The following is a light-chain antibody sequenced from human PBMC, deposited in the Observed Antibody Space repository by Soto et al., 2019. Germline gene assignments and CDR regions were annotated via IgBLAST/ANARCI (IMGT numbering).Light chain of an antibody. CDR3: QSYDSSLSVV. V-gene: IGLV1-40*01. CDR2: GNS. CDR1: SSNIGAGYD. Sequence: QSVLTQPPSVSGAPGQRVTISCTGSSSNIGAGYDVHWYQQLPVTAPKLLIYGNSNRPSGVPDRFSGSKSGTSASLAITGLQAEDVADYYCQSYDSSLSVVFGGGTKVTVL. J-gene: IGLJ3*02.